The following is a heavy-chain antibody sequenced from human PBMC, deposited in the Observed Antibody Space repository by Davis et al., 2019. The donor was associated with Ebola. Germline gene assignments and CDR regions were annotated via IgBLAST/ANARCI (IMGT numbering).Heavy chain of an antibody. CDR3: ARDHSGYNYFYNGMDV. CDR2: ISAYNGNT. Sequence: ASVKVSCKASGYTFTTYDISWVRQAPGQGLEWMGWISAYNGNTNYAHKLQDRVTMTTDTSTNTAYMELESLRPDDTAVYYCARDHSGYNYFYNGMDVWGRGTTVTVSS. J-gene: IGHJ6*04. D-gene: IGHD5-24*01. CDR1: GYTFTTYD. V-gene: IGHV1-18*01.